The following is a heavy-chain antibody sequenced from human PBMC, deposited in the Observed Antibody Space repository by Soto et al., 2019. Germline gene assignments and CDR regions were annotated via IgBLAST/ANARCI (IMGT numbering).Heavy chain of an antibody. CDR2: IYYSGST. V-gene: IGHV4-31*03. J-gene: IGHJ4*02. CDR1: GGSINIGGYY. Sequence: QVQLQGSGPGLVKPSQTLSLTCTVYGGSINIGGYYWSWIRQHPGKGLEWIGYIYYSGSTFYNPSLKSRVTISFDTSKNQFSLKLNSVTAADTAVYYCARTAWHFFDYWGQGTLVTVSS. D-gene: IGHD3-3*02. CDR3: ARTAWHFFDY.